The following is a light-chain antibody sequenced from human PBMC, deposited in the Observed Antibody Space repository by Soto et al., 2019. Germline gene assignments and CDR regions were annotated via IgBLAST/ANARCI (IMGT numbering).Light chain of an antibody. Sequence: EIVLTQSPGTLSLSPGERATLSCRASQSVSSSYLAWYQQRPGQAPRLLIFGASYRATGIPDRFSGSGSGTDVTLTISRLEPEDFAVYYCQHYSSSPPEFTFGPGTKVYSK. V-gene: IGKV3-20*01. CDR2: GAS. CDR1: QSVSSSY. CDR3: QHYSSSPPEFT. J-gene: IGKJ3*01.